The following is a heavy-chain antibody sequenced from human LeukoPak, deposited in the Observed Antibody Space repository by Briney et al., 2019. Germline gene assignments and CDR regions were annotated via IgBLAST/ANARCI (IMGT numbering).Heavy chain of an antibody. CDR3: ARESGVGGYDFYGMDV. CDR2: IYSGGST. Sequence: GGSLRLSCAASGFTVSSTYMSWVRQAPGKGLEWVSIIYSGGSTFYADSVKGRFTISRDNSKNTLYLQMNSLRAEDTAVYYCARESGVGGYDFYGMDVWGQGTTVTVSS. D-gene: IGHD5-12*01. CDR1: GFTVSSTY. J-gene: IGHJ6*02. V-gene: IGHV3-66*01.